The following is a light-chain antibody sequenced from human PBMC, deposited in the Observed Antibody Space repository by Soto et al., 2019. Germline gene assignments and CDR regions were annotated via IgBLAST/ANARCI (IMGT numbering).Light chain of an antibody. CDR3: MQRTHVPIT. CDR2: DGS. V-gene: IGKV2D-29*01. CDR1: QSLLYGDGKTY. Sequence: DVVLTQTPLSLSVTPGQPASMSCSSSQSLLYGDGKTYLYWYLQRPGQPPHLLIYDGSNRFSGVPDRFSGSGSGTDFTLKISRVEAEDVGVYYCMQRTHVPITFGQGTRLEIK. J-gene: IGKJ5*01.